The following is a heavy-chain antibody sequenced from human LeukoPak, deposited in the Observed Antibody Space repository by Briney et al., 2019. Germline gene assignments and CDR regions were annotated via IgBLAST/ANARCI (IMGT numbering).Heavy chain of an antibody. CDR2: ISYDGSNK. J-gene: IGHJ4*02. V-gene: IGHV3-30*03. Sequence: GGSLRLSCAASGFTFGSYGMHWVRQAPGKGLEWVAVISYDGSNKYYADSVKGRFTISRDNSKNTLYLQMNSLRAEDTAVYYCAVMVVTAMYDYWGQGTLVTVSS. CDR1: GFTFGSYG. D-gene: IGHD2-21*02. CDR3: AVMVVTAMYDY.